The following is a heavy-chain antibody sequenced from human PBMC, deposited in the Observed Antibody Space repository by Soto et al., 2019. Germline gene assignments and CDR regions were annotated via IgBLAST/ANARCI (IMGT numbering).Heavy chain of an antibody. CDR1: GFTFSSYW. CDR2: IKQDGSEK. D-gene: IGHD2-21*01. CDR3: ARGIDELTPLPGDHVAYWFDP. Sequence: GGSLRLSCAASGFTFSSYWMSWVRQAPGKGLEWVANIKQDGSEKYYVDSVKGRFTISRDNAKNSLYLQMNSLRAEDTAVYYYARGIDELTPLPGDHVAYWFDPWGQGTLVTVSS. J-gene: IGHJ5*02. V-gene: IGHV3-7*01.